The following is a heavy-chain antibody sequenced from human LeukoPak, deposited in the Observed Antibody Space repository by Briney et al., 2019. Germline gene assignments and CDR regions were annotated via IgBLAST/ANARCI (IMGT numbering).Heavy chain of an antibody. CDR1: GFTFSSYA. CDR2: ISGSGGST. Sequence: GGSLKLSCAASGFTFSSYAMSWVRQAPGKGLEWVSAISGSGGSTYYADSVKGRFTISRDNSKNTLYLQMNSLRAEDTAVYYCARGEVVPAAVDYWGQGTLVTVSS. D-gene: IGHD2-2*01. CDR3: ARGEVVPAAVDY. V-gene: IGHV3-23*01. J-gene: IGHJ4*02.